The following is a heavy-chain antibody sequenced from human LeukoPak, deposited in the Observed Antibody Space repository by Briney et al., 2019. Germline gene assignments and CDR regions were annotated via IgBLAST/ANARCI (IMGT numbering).Heavy chain of an antibody. CDR2: IWYDGSNK. D-gene: IGHD4-17*01. V-gene: IGHV3-33*01. Sequence: PGGSLRISCAASGFIFSSYGMHWVRQAPGKGLEWVAVIWYDGSNKYYADSVKGRSTISRDNIKNTLYLQMNSLRAEDTAVYYCARASINGDELGAFDIWGQGTMVTVSS. CDR3: ARASINGDELGAFDI. J-gene: IGHJ3*02. CDR1: GFIFSSYG.